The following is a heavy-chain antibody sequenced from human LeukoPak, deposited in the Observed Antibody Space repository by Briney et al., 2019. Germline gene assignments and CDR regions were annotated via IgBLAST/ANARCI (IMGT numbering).Heavy chain of an antibody. J-gene: IGHJ4*02. CDR3: AIPYSSGWYSY. CDR2: ISATGDST. D-gene: IGHD6-19*01. Sequence: GGSLRLSCAASKFTFSSFAMSWVRQAPGKGLEWVSGISATGDSTYYADSVKGRFTISRDNSKNTLYLQMDSLRAEDTAVYYCAIPYSSGWYSYWGQGTLVTVSS. CDR1: KFTFSSFA. V-gene: IGHV3-23*01.